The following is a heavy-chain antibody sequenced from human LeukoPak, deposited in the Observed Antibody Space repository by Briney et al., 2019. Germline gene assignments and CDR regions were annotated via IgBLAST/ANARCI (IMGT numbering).Heavy chain of an antibody. CDR1: GFTFSNYW. CDR2: IKEDGSVK. D-gene: IGHD1-26*01. J-gene: IGHJ5*02. CDR3: ARGSGWLDP. V-gene: IGHV3-7*05. Sequence: TGGSLRLSCAASGFTFSNYWMSWVRQAPEKGLEWVANIKEDGSVKYYMDSVKGRFTISRDNAKNSLYLHMNSLRVEDRAVYYCARGSGWLDPWGQGTLVTVFS.